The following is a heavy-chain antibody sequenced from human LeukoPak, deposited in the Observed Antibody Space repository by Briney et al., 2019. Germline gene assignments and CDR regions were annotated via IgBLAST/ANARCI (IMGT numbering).Heavy chain of an antibody. Sequence: GGSLRLSCAASGFTFSSYGKHWVRQAPGKGLEWVAVISYDGSNKYYADSVKGRFTISRDNSKNTLYLQMNSLRAEDTAVYYCANLGISSGRFDYWGQGTLVTVSS. CDR3: ANLGISSGRFDY. CDR2: ISYDGSNK. D-gene: IGHD6-19*01. V-gene: IGHV3-30*18. J-gene: IGHJ4*02. CDR1: GFTFSSYG.